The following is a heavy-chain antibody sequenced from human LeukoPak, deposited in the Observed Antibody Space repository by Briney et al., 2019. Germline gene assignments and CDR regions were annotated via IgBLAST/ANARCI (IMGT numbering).Heavy chain of an antibody. D-gene: IGHD1-26*01. CDR2: ISAYNGNT. J-gene: IGHJ4*02. V-gene: IGHV1-18*04. CDR1: GYTFTSYF. CDR3: ARVSYPPTFDY. Sequence: GASVKVSCKASGYTFTSYFMHWVRQAPGQGLEWMGWISAYNGNTNYAQKLQGRVTMTTDTSTSTAYMELRSLRSDDTAVYYCARVSYPPTFDYWGQGTLVTVSS.